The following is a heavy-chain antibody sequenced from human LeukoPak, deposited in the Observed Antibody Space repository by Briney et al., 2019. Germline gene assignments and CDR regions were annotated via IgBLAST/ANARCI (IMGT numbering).Heavy chain of an antibody. D-gene: IGHD1-26*01. CDR3: AKGSRGSYGY. Sequence: PGGSLRLSCAASGFTFNSYAMTWVRQAPEKGLEWVSSIIDSGISTYYEDSVKGRFSISRDNSKNTLYLQMNSLRAEDTAVYYCAKGSRGSYGYWGQGTLVTVSS. J-gene: IGHJ4*02. CDR1: GFTFNSYA. V-gene: IGHV3-23*01. CDR2: IIDSGIST.